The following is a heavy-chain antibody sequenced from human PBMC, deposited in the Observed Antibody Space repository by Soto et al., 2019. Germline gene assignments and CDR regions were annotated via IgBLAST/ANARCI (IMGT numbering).Heavy chain of an antibody. CDR3: ARSQRGRTAFTFDY. J-gene: IGHJ4*02. V-gene: IGHV4-61*01. CDR2: IYYSGTT. Sequence: QVQLQESGPGLVKPSETLSLTCAVSGDSVSNENYYWSWIRQPPGKGLEWIGYIYYSGTTNYNSYLKSRLTLSVDMSKNQFSLKLTSVAAADTAVYFCARSQRGRTAFTFDYWGQGALVTVSS. CDR1: GDSVSNENYY. D-gene: IGHD3-16*01.